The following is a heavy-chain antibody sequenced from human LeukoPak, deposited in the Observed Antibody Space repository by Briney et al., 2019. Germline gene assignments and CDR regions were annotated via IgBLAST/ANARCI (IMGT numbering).Heavy chain of an antibody. V-gene: IGHV4-39*07. D-gene: IGHD1-7*01. CDR2: IYHSGNT. CDR1: GGSISSSSYY. J-gene: IGHJ5*02. Sequence: SETLSLTCTVSGGSISSSSYYWGWIRQPPGKGLEWIGSIYHSGNTYYNPSLKSRVTISVDTSKNQFSLKLSSVTAADTAVYYCARDGGLELPLGWFDPWGPGTLVIVSS. CDR3: ARDGGLELPLGWFDP.